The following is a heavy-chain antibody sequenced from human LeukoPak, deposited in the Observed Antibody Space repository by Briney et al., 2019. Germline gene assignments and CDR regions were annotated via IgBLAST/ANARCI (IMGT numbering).Heavy chain of an antibody. Sequence: GGSLRLSCAASGFTFSNYWMSWVRQAPGKGLEWVANIKQDGSEKYYVDSVKGRFSISRDNAKNTLYLQMNSLRVEDTAVYYCARGRPHGNDYWGQGTLVTVSS. J-gene: IGHJ4*02. CDR1: GFTFSNYW. CDR3: ARGRPHGNDY. V-gene: IGHV3-7*01. D-gene: IGHD4-23*01. CDR2: IKQDGSEK.